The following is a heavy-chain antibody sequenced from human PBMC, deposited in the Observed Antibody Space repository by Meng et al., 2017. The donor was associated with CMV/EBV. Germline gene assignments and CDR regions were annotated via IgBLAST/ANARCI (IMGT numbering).Heavy chain of an antibody. CDR3: ARVKSAFDI. J-gene: IGHJ3*02. CDR1: GDTFNTYS. Sequence: SVKVSCKASGDTFNTYSLSWVRQAPGQALEWMAEIIPLSNKGTYAQKFQGRVTMTRDTSTSTVYMELSSLRSEDTAVYYCARVKSAFDIWGQGTMVTVSS. CDR2: IIPLSNKG. V-gene: IGHV1-69*10.